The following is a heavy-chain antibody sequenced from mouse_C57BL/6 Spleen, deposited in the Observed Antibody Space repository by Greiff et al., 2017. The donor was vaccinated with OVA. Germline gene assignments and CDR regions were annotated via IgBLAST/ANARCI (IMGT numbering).Heavy chain of an antibody. Sequence: EVKVVESGGGLVKPGGSLKLSCAASGFTFSDYGMHWVRQAPEKGLEWVAYISSGSSTIYYADTVKGRFTISRDNAKNTLFLQMTSLRSEDTAMYYCAGGTTVYFDYWGQGTTLTVSS. CDR2: ISSGSSTI. D-gene: IGHD1-1*01. V-gene: IGHV5-17*01. J-gene: IGHJ2*01. CDR3: AGGTTVYFDY. CDR1: GFTFSDYG.